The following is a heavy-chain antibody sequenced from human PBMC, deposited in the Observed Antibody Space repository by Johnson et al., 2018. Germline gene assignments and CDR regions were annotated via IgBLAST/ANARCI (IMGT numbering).Heavy chain of an antibody. CDR1: GGSISTYY. D-gene: IGHD3-10*01. CDR2: IHYSGTT. Sequence: QVQLQESGPGLVEPSETLSLTCSLSGGSISTYYWTWIRQPPGQGLEWIGYIHYSGTTKFNPSLKSRVPISVDTSKKQFSLELSAVTAAETAVYYCARTRVTIGYYYYYMDVWGKGTTVTVSS. V-gene: IGHV4-59*01. CDR3: ARTRVTIGYYYYYMDV. J-gene: IGHJ6*03.